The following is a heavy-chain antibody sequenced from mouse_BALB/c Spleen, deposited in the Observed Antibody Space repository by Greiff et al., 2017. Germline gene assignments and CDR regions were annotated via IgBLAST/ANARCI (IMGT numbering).Heavy chain of an antibody. CDR2: VNPYNGGT. CDR3: ASQVGGSLAMDY. CDR1: GYTFTDYY. V-gene: IGHV1-19*01. J-gene: IGHJ4*01. Sequence: VQLQQSGPELVKPGASVKMSCKASGYTFTDYYMDWVKQSHGESFEWIGRVNPYNGGTSYNQKFKGKATLTVDKSSSTAYMELNSLTSEDSAVYYCASQVGGSLAMDYWGQGTSVTVSS. D-gene: IGHD1-1*02.